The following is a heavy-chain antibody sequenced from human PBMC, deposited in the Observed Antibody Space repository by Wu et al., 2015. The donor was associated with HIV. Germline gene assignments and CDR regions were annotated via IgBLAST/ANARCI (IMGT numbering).Heavy chain of an antibody. J-gene: IGHJ6*02. CDR2: IIPIFGTA. Sequence: QVQLVQSGAEVKKPGSSVKVSCKASGGTFSSYAISWVRQAPGQGLEWMGGIIPIFGTANYAQKFQGRVTITTDESTSTAYMELSSLRSEDTAVYYCARAIEYCSGGSCYSYGMDVWGQGTTVTVSS. V-gene: IGHV1-69*05. D-gene: IGHD2-15*01. CDR3: ARAIEYCSGGSCYSYGMDV. CDR1: GGTFSSYA.